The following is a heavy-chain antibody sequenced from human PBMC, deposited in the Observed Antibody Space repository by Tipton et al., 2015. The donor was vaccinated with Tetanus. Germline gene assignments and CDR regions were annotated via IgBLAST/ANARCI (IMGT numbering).Heavy chain of an antibody. J-gene: IGHJ4*02. D-gene: IGHD6-19*01. Sequence: TLSLTCTVSGDSISSSEYYWGWIRQPPGEGLEWIGNVYSSGSTYYNPSLKGRVTISVDTSKNQFSLKLSSVTAADTAVYYCATTEYSSGWYNWGQGTLVTVSS. CDR2: VYSSGST. CDR3: ATTEYSSGWYN. V-gene: IGHV4-39*07. CDR1: GDSISSSEYY.